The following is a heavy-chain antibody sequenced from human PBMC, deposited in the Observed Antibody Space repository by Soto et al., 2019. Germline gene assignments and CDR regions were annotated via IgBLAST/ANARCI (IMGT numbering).Heavy chain of an antibody. Sequence: GASVKVSCKASGYTFTSYDINWVRQATGQGLEWMGWMNPNSGNTGYAQKFQGRVTMTRNTSTSTAYMELSSLRSEDTAVYYCARDKYSGYQYYFDYWGQGTLVTVSS. J-gene: IGHJ4*02. D-gene: IGHD5-12*01. CDR2: MNPNSGNT. V-gene: IGHV1-8*01. CDR1: GYTFTSYD. CDR3: ARDKYSGYQYYFDY.